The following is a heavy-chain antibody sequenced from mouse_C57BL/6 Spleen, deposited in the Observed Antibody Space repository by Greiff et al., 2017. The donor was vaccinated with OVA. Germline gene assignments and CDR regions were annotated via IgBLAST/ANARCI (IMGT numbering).Heavy chain of an antibody. D-gene: IGHD1-1*01. CDR1: GYTFTSYW. CDR2: IDPNSGGT. CDR3: ERSGGRSPLYWYFDV. V-gene: IGHV1-72*01. Sequence: QVQLQQPGAELVKPGASVKLSCKASGYTFTSYWMHWVKQRPGRGLVWIGRIDPNSGGTKYNEKFKSKATLTVDKPTSTAYMQLSSLTSEDSAVYYSERSGGRSPLYWYFDVWGTGTTVTVSS. J-gene: IGHJ1*03.